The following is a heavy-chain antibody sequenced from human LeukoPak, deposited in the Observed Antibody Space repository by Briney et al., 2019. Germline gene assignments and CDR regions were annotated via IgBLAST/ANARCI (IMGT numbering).Heavy chain of an antibody. D-gene: IGHD1-26*01. CDR1: GGSISSYF. J-gene: IGHJ4*02. CDR2: IYYSGST. V-gene: IGHV4-59*01. Sequence: SETLSLTCTVSGGSISSYFWSWIRQPPGKGLEWIGHIYYSGSTNYNPSLKSRITISVDTSRTQFSLKLNSVTAADTAVYYCARAGKSGSYFYYFDYWGQGTLVTVSS. CDR3: ARAGKSGSYFYYFDY.